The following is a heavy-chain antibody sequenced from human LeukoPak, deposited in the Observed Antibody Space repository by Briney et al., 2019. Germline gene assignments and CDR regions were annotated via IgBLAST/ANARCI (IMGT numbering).Heavy chain of an antibody. CDR1: GGSISSGGYS. D-gene: IGHD3-16*01. CDR3: ARHGGYNFAY. J-gene: IGHJ4*02. Sequence: SETLSLTCAVSGGSISSGGYSWSWIRQPPGKGLEWIGYIYHSGSTYYNPSLKSRVTISVDRSKNQFSLKVNSVTAADTAVYYCARHGGYNFAYWGQGTLVAVSS. CDR2: IYHSGST. V-gene: IGHV4-30-2*01.